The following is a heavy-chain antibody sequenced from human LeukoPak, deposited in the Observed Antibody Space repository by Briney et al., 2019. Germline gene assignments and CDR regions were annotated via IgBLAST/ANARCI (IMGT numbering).Heavy chain of an antibody. J-gene: IGHJ4*02. D-gene: IGHD2-15*01. V-gene: IGHV1-2*02. Sequence: ASVKVSCKASGYTFTGYYMHWVRQAPGQGLEWMGWINPNSGGTNYAQKLQGRVTMTTDTSTSTAYMELRSLRSDDTAVYYCARDGGVCSGGSCYGPGVYWGQGTLVTVSS. CDR3: ARDGGVCSGGSCYGPGVY. CDR1: GYTFTGYY. CDR2: INPNSGGT.